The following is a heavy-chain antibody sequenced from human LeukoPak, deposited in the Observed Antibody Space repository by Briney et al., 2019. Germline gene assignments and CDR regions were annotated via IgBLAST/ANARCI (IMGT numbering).Heavy chain of an antibody. CDR2: IYHSGST. Sequence: PSETLSLTCAVSGGSISNSNWWNWVRQPPGKGLEWIGEIYHSGSTNYNPSLRSRVTISVDRSKNQFALKLTSVTAADTAVYYCARATVTTRDAFDIWGQGTMVTVSS. V-gene: IGHV4-4*02. J-gene: IGHJ3*02. CDR3: ARATVTTRDAFDI. CDR1: GGSISNSNW. D-gene: IGHD4-11*01.